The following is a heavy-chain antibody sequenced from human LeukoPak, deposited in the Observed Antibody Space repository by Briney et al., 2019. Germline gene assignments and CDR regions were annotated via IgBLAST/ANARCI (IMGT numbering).Heavy chain of an antibody. D-gene: IGHD2-2*01. CDR3: ARARSYCSSTSCYEIDAFDI. CDR2: IYYSGST. CDR1: GGSISSGDYY. Sequence: TSETLSLTCTVSGGSISSGDYYWSWIRQHPEKRLEWIGYIYYSGSTYYNPSLNSRVTISVDTSKNQFPLKLSSVTAADTAVYYCARARSYCSSTSCYEIDAFDIWGQGTMVTVSS. V-gene: IGHV4-31*03. J-gene: IGHJ3*02.